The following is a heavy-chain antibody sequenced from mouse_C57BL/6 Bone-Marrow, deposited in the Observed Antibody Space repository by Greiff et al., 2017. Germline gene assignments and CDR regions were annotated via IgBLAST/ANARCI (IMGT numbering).Heavy chain of an antibody. CDR1: GFTFSDYG. V-gene: IGHV5-17*01. J-gene: IGHJ1*03. Sequence: EVQVVESGGGLVKPGGSLKLSCAASGFTFSDYGMHWVRQAPEKGLEWVAYISSGSSTIYYADTLKGRFTISRDNAKNTLFLQMTSLVSEDTAMYYCARGGWLLPYWYFDVWGTGTTVTVPS. CDR2: ISSGSSTI. CDR3: ARGGWLLPYWYFDV. D-gene: IGHD2-3*01.